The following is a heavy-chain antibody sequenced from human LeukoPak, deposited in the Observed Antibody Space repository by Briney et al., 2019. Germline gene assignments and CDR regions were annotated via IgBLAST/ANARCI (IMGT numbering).Heavy chain of an antibody. Sequence: GGSLRLSCAASGFTFSNYWMHWVRQAPGKGLVWVSRINSDGSSRNYADSVKGRFTTSRDNAKNTLYLQMNSLRAEDTAVYYCASASSHRIAAGGDYWGQGTLVTVSS. CDR3: ASASSHRIAAGGDY. CDR1: GFTFSNYW. CDR2: INSDGSSR. J-gene: IGHJ4*02. V-gene: IGHV3-74*01. D-gene: IGHD6-13*01.